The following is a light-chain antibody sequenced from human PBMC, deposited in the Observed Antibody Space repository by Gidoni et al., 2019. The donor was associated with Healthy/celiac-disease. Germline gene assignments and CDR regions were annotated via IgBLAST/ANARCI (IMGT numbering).Light chain of an antibody. Sequence: DIQMTQSPSSLSASVGDRVTLTCQASQDISNYLNWYQQKPGKAPKLLIYDASNLETGVPSRFSGSGSGTDFTFTISSLQPEDIATYYCQQYDNRPFTFGPGTKVDIK. CDR1: QDISNY. V-gene: IGKV1-33*01. J-gene: IGKJ3*01. CDR3: QQYDNRPFT. CDR2: DAS.